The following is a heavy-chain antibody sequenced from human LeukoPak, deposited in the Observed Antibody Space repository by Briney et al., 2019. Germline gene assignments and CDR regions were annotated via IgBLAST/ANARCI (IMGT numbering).Heavy chain of an antibody. CDR2: IYSGGTT. D-gene: IGHD4-23*01. V-gene: IGHV3-53*01. J-gene: IGHJ4*02. CDR3: ARRGDGGRSFDL. CDR1: GFTVSSNY. Sequence: GGSLRLSCAASGFTVSSNYMSWVRQAPGKGLEWVSLIYSGGTTYYADSVKGRFTISRDNSKNTLYLQMNSLRAEDAAVYYCARRGDGGRSFDLWGQGTLVTVSS.